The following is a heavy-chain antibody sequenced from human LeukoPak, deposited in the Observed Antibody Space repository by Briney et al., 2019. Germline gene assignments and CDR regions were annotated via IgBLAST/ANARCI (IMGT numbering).Heavy chain of an antibody. D-gene: IGHD6-19*01. J-gene: IGHJ6*03. CDR1: GYTFTSYG. CDR2: ISAYNGNT. V-gene: IGHV1-18*01. Sequence: ASVKVSCKASGYTFTSYGISWVRQAPGQGLEWMGWISAYNGNTNYAQKLQGRVTMTTDTSTSTAYMELRSLRSDDTAVYYCARDAAQWLVRYYYYYYYMDVWGKGTPVTVSS. CDR3: ARDAAQWLVRYYYYYYYMDV.